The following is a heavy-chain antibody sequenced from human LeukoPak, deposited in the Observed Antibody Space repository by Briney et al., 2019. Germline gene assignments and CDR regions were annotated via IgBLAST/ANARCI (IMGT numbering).Heavy chain of an antibody. Sequence: GGSLRLSCAASGFTFSSYSMNWVRQAPGKGLKWVSYISSSSSTIYCADSVKGRFTISRDNAKNSLYLQMNSLRAEDTAVYYCAGGATIPYWGQGTLVTVSS. CDR1: GFTFSSYS. J-gene: IGHJ4*02. V-gene: IGHV3-48*01. CDR3: AGGATIPY. D-gene: IGHD5-12*01. CDR2: ISSSSSTI.